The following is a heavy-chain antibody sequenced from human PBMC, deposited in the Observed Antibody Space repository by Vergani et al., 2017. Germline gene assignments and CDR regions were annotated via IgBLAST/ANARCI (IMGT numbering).Heavy chain of an antibody. D-gene: IGHD5-24*01. Sequence: QVQLVQSGAEVKKPGSSVKVSCKASGGTFSSYAISWVRQAPGQGLEWMGRIIPILGTANYAQKFQGRVTITADDSTSTAYMELISLRSEDTAVYYCARDLEGKEMATISLDYWGQGTLVTVSS. CDR1: GGTFSSYA. J-gene: IGHJ4*02. CDR2: IIPILGTA. V-gene: IGHV1-69*11. CDR3: ARDLEGKEMATISLDY.